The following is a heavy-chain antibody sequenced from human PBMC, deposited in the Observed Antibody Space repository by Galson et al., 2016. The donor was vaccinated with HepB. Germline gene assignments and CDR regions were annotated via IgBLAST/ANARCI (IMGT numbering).Heavy chain of an antibody. J-gene: IGHJ4*02. Sequence: APLSLTCIVSGGSISGNSYYWGWIRQSPGRGLEWIGSMYYNGATYYNPSLESRVTISVDTSKNEISLRLSSVTAADTAVYFCARQGRGNSVSCDYWGQGTLVTVSS. CDR2: MYYNGAT. CDR3: ARQGRGNSVSCDY. V-gene: IGHV4-39*01. CDR1: GGSISGNSYY. D-gene: IGHD4-23*01.